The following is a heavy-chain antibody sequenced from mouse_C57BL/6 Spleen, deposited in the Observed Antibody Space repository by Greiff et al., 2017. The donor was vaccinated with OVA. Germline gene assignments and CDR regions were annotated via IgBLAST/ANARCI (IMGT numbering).Heavy chain of an antibody. D-gene: IGHD1-1*01. J-gene: IGHJ1*03. CDR1: GYTFTSYW. CDR2: IHPNSGST. CDR3: ARAHYGSSYVDWYFDV. V-gene: IGHV1-64*01. Sequence: QVQLQQPGAELVKPGASVKLSCKASGYTFTSYWMHWVKQRPGQGLEWIGMIHPNSGSTNYNEKFKSKATLTVDKPSSTAYMQLSSLTSEDSAVYYCARAHYGSSYVDWYFDVWGTGTTVTVSS.